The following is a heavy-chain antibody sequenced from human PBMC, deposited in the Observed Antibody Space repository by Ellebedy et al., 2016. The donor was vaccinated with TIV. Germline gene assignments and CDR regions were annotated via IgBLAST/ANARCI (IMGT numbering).Heavy chain of an antibody. D-gene: IGHD3-10*01. Sequence: GGSLRLSCAASGFTFSDYYMSWIRQAPGKGLEWVSYVSRSGSTIYYADSVKGRFTISRDDAENALYLQMNGLRAGDTAVYYCARGGYYGSGSSSGLDIWGQGTMVTVSS. J-gene: IGHJ3*02. CDR2: VSRSGSTI. CDR1: GFTFSDYY. CDR3: ARGGYYGSGSSSGLDI. V-gene: IGHV3-11*01.